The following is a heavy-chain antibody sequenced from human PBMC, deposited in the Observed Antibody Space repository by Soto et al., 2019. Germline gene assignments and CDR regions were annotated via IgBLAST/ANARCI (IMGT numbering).Heavy chain of an antibody. CDR1: GGSISSGGYY. CDR2: IYYSGST. D-gene: IGHD3-16*01. CDR3: ARLSNPWGNSVMDY. J-gene: IGHJ4*02. V-gene: IGHV4-31*03. Sequence: QVQLQESGPGLVKPSQTLSLTCTVSGGSISSGGYYWGWIRQHPGKGLEWIGYIYYSGSTYYNPSVKSRVTIAVDTSKNPCSLKLSSVTAADTAVYYCARLSNPWGNSVMDYWGQGTLVTVSS.